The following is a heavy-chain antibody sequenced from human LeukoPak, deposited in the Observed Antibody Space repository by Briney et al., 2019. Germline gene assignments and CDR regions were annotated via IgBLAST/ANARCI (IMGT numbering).Heavy chain of an antibody. D-gene: IGHD6-13*01. CDR2: IYYSGST. CDR1: GGSISSGGYY. CDR3: AREQHAIDY. Sequence: KSSETLSLTCTVSGGSISSGGYYWSWLRQHPGKGLEWIGYIYYSGSTYYNPSLKSRVIISVDTSRNQFSLKLSSVTAADTAVYYCAREQHAIDYWGQGTLVTVSS. J-gene: IGHJ4*02. V-gene: IGHV4-31*03.